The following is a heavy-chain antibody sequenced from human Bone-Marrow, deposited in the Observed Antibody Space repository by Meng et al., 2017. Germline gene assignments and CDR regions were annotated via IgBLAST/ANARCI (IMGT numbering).Heavy chain of an antibody. Sequence: GGSLRLSCAASGFTFSSYEMNWVRQAPGKGLEWVSYISSSGSTIYYADSVKGRFTISRDNAKNSLYLQMNSLRAEDTAVYYCARVLEWELRLNAFDIWGQGTMVTVSS. CDR3: ARVLEWELRLNAFDI. V-gene: IGHV3-48*03. D-gene: IGHD1-26*01. CDR2: ISSSGSTI. CDR1: GFTFSSYE. J-gene: IGHJ3*02.